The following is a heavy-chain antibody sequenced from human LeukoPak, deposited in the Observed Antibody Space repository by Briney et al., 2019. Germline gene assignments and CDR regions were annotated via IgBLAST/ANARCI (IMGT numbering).Heavy chain of an antibody. V-gene: IGHV4-61*02. CDR3: ARVQSRYYYYMDV. CDR1: GGSISSGSYY. Sequence: SETLSLTCTVSGGSISSGSYYWSWTRQPAGKGLEWIGRIYTSGSTNYNPSLKSRVTISVDTSKNQFSLKLSSVTAADTAVYYCARVQSRYYYYMDVWGKGTTVTISS. CDR2: IYTSGST. D-gene: IGHD1-1*01. J-gene: IGHJ6*03.